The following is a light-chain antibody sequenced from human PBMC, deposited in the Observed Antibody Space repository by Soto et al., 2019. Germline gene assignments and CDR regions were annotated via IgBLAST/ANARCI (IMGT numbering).Light chain of an antibody. V-gene: IGKV3-20*01. CDR2: AAS. CDR3: HQYGSLPHT. Sequence: EIVLTQSPGTLSLSPGERATLSCRASQSVSGNQLAWHQQKPGQGPRLLIYAASSRATDIPDRFSGSASGTDFTFIISRLEPEDFGMYYCHQYGSLPHTFGQGTKVESK. CDR1: QSVSGNQ. J-gene: IGKJ2*01.